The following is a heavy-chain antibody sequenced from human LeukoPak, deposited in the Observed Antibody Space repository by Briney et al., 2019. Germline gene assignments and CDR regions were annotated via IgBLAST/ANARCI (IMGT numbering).Heavy chain of an antibody. CDR2: ISAYNGNT. CDR1: GYTFTSYG. Sequence: ASVKVSCKASGYTFTSYGISWVRQAPGQGLEWMGWISAYNGNTNYAQKLQGRVTMTTDTSTSTAYMELRSLRSDDTAVYYCARVGKLWFGTNWFDPWGQGTLVTVSS. D-gene: IGHD3-10*01. V-gene: IGHV1-18*01. J-gene: IGHJ5*02. CDR3: ARVGKLWFGTNWFDP.